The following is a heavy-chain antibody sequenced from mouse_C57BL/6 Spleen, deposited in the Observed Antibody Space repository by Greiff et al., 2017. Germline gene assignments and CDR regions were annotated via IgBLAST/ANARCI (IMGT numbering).Heavy chain of an antibody. J-gene: IGHJ1*03. V-gene: IGHV5-17*01. CDR2: ISSGSSTI. CDR3: ARNYDYDDLWYFDV. CDR1: GFTFSDYG. Sequence: EVQRVESGGGLVKPGGSLKLSCAASGFTFSDYGMHWVRQAPEKGLEWVAYISSGSSTIYYADTVKGRFTISRDNAKNTLFLQMTSLRSEDTAMYYCARNYDYDDLWYFDVWGTGTTVTVSS. D-gene: IGHD2-4*01.